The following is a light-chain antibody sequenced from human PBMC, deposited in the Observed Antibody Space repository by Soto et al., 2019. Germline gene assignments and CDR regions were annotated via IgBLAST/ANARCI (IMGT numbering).Light chain of an antibody. V-gene: IGKV4-1*01. CDR2: WAS. CDR1: QSVLYSPNNKNY. Sequence: IVMTKPQKSLAGPWAERPPIHSKATQSVLYSPNNKNYLAWYQQKPGQPPRLLIYWASTREVGVPDRFSGSGSGTDFTLTISSLQAEDVAMYYCQQYYTLYTFGQGTKLEIK. CDR3: QQYYTLYT. J-gene: IGKJ2*01.